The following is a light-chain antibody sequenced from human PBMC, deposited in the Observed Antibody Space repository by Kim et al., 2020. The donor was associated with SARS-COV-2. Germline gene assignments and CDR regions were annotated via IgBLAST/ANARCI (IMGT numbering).Light chain of an antibody. J-gene: IGLJ3*02. CDR2: DVS. V-gene: IGLV2-11*03. CDR3: CSYAGNYTWV. CDR1: SVVVGDNDL. Sequence: QSFTIPCNGNSVVVGDNDLVYLYQQHPAKAPNLIIYDVSNRPSGVRDRFSGSESVNTASLTISELEAEDEADYYCCSYAGNYTWVFGGGTQLTVL.